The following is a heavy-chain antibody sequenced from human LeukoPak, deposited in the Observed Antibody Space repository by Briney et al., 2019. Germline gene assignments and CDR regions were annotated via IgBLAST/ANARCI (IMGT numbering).Heavy chain of an antibody. CDR1: TDSISSGSYY. V-gene: IGHV4-39*02. Sequence: SETLSLTCTVSTDSISSGSYYWGWVRQSPGQGLEWIGSIVSGGSTYHNPSLKSRITMSIDTSNSQFSLKLSFVTAADTAIYYCVRDYGHFVQGNWGQGTLVTVSS. J-gene: IGHJ4*02. CDR3: VRDYGHFVQGN. D-gene: IGHD4-17*01. CDR2: IVSGGST.